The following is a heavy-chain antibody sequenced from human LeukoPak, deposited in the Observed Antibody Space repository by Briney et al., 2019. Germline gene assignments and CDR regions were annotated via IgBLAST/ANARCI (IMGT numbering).Heavy chain of an antibody. CDR2: ISDAT. J-gene: IGHJ6*03. CDR3: SKGAAILRGSDFFYYMDV. CDR1: GFLFCSHA. V-gene: IGHV3-23*01. Sequence: PGGSLRLSCAASGFLFCSHAMTGLRQAPGKGLEWVSGISDATFYADSVEGRFTISADNSKNTLYLQMNSLRAEDTASYFCSKGAAILRGSDFFYYMDVWGKGTTVTVSS. D-gene: IGHD2-2*01.